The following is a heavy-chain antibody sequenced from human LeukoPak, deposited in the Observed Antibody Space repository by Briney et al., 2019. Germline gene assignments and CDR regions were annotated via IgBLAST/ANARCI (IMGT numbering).Heavy chain of an antibody. J-gene: IGHJ5*02. CDR1: EYSFTSYW. D-gene: IGHD5-24*01. Sequence: GESLKISCKSSEYSFTSYWINWVRQMPGKGLEWMGRIDPSDSHTNYSPSIQGHVTLSADKSTSTAYLQWSSLKASDTAMYYCARQGQLFDPWGQGTLVTVSS. V-gene: IGHV5-10-1*01. CDR3: ARQGQLFDP. CDR2: IDPSDSHT.